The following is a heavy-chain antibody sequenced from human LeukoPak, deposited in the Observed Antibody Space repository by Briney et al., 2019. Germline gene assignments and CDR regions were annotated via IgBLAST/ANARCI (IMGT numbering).Heavy chain of an antibody. J-gene: IGHJ6*02. Sequence: SQTLSLTCAISGDRVSSNTAAWNWLRQSPSRGLEWLGRTYYRSKWYNDYAVSVKSRLTINPDTSKNHFSLQLNSVTPEDTGIYYCARDQDGMDVWGQGTTVTVSS. CDR2: TYYRSKWYN. V-gene: IGHV6-1*01. CDR3: ARDQDGMDV. CDR1: GDRVSSNTAA.